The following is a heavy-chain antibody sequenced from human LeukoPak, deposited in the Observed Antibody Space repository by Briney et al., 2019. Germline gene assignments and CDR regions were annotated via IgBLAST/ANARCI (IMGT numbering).Heavy chain of an antibody. CDR2: IHYSGST. CDR1: GGSISSYY. V-gene: IGHV4-59*08. D-gene: IGHD3-10*01. Sequence: SETLSLTCTVSGGSISSYYWSWIRQPPGKGLEWIGYIHYSGSTNYNPSLKSRVTISVDTSKNQFSLKPSSVTAADTAVYYCARVTGSYMDYWGQGTLVTVSS. J-gene: IGHJ4*02. CDR3: ARVTGSYMDY.